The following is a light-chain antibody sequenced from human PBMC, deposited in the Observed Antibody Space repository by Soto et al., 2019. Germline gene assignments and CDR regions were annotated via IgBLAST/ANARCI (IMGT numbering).Light chain of an antibody. V-gene: IGLV2-11*01. Sequence: QSALTQPGSVCGSPGQSVSISCTGTSSDVGRYIYVSWYQQHPGKAPKLMIYDVSERPSGVPDRFSGSKSGNTASLTISGLQAEDEADYYCCSYAGTYTGVFGTGTKVNVL. J-gene: IGLJ1*01. CDR3: CSYAGTYTGV. CDR2: DVS. CDR1: SSDVGRYIY.